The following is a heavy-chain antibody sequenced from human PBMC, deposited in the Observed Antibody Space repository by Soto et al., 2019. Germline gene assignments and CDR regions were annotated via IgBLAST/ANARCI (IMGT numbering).Heavy chain of an antibody. V-gene: IGHV5-10-1*01. J-gene: IGHJ5*02. D-gene: IGHD4-4*01. Sequence: GESLKISCKGSGYSFTSYWISWVRQMPGKGLEWMGRIDPSDSYTNYSPSFQGHVTISADKSISTAYLQWSSLKASDTDMYYCARTYSNYFVRDWFDPWGQGTLVTVSS. CDR1: GYSFTSYW. CDR3: ARTYSNYFVRDWFDP. CDR2: IDPSDSYT.